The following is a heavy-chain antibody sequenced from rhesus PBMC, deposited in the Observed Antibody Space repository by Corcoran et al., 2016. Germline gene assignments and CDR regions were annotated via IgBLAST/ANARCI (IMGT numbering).Heavy chain of an antibody. CDR1: GFSLSTSGLR. D-gene: IGHD3-3*01. CDR2: IDWDDDK. CDR3: ARGTGYLCYFDY. Sequence: QVTLKESGPALVKPTQPLTLTCTFSGFSLSTSGLRVSWIRQPPGKALEWLARIDWDDDKYYSTALKSMLTISKDTSKNQVVLTKTNMDPVDTATYYCARGTGYLCYFDYWGQGVLVTVSS. J-gene: IGHJ4*01. V-gene: IGHV2S2*01.